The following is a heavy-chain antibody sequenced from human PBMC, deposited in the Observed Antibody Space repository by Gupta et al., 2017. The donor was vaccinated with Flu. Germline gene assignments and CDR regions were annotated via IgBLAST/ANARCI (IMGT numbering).Heavy chain of an antibody. CDR3: ARGPYGSGCHCLDS. V-gene: IGHV1-2*02. CDR2: INPHTGGT. CDR1: SDNY. J-gene: IGHJ4*02. Sequence: SDNYIHWVRQAPGQGLEWMGRINPHTGGTNYAQEFQGRATMTSDASIGTVYMELTSLRYDDTAMYYCARGPYGSGCHCLDSWGQGTLVTVSS. D-gene: IGHD6-25*01.